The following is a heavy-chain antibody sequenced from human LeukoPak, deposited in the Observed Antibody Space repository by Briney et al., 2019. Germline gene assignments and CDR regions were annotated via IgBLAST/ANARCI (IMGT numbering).Heavy chain of an antibody. CDR1: GYTFTSYG. V-gene: IGHV1-69*05. D-gene: IGHD6-13*01. Sequence: ASVKVSCKASGYTFTSYGISWVRQAPGQGLEWMGGIIPIFGTANYAQKFQGRVTITTDESTSTAYMELSSLRSEDTAVYYCAQEQQLVRFFYWGQGTLVIVSS. CDR2: IIPIFGTA. CDR3: AQEQQLVRFFY. J-gene: IGHJ4*02.